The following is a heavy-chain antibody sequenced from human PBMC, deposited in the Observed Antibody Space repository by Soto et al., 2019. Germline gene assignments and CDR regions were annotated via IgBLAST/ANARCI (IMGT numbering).Heavy chain of an antibody. D-gene: IGHD3-9*01. CDR3: ARAPYYDILTGYYTDC. Sequence: ASVKVSCKASGYTFTSYDSNWERQATGQGLEWMGWMNPNSGNTGYAQKFQGRVTMTRNTSISTAYMELSSLRSEDTAVYYCARAPYYDILTGYYTDCWGQGTLVASSS. V-gene: IGHV1-8*01. J-gene: IGHJ4*01. CDR1: GYTFTSYD. CDR2: MNPNSGNT.